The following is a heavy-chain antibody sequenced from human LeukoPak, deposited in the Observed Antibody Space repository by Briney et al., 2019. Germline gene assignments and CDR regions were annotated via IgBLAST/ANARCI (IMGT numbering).Heavy chain of an antibody. V-gene: IGHV3-66*01. CDR2: IYSGGST. CDR1: GFTVSSNY. Sequence: PGGSLRLSCAASGFTVSSNYMSWVRQAPGKGLEWVSVIYSGGSTYYADSVKGRFTISRDNARNTLYLQMSSLRPADTAVYYCARAAANWAIDYWGQGALVTVSS. J-gene: IGHJ4*02. D-gene: IGHD7-27*01. CDR3: ARAAANWAIDY.